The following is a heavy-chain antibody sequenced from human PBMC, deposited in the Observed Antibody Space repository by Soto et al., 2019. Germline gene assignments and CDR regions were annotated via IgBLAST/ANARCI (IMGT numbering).Heavy chain of an antibody. J-gene: IGHJ4*02. Sequence: QVQLVQSGAEVKKPGASVTVSCKVSGYIFTTYGVTWVRQAPGQGLEWMGWISTSNGDTNYAQQLQGRVTMTTDTSTNKAYMEVRSLRSDDTAVYFCARDVGNGYGYGYGYWGQGTLVTVSS. CDR3: ARDVGNGYGYGYGY. CDR2: ISTSNGDT. CDR1: GYIFTTYG. V-gene: IGHV1-18*01. D-gene: IGHD5-18*01.